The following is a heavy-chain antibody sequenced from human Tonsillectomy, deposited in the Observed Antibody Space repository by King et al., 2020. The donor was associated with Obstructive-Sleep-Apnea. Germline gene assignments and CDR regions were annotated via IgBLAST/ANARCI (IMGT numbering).Heavy chain of an antibody. CDR1: GYSFTSYW. CDR3: ARKGLGYGSGGSCYSEKGNWFDP. J-gene: IGHJ5*02. Sequence: EVQLVESGAEVKKPGESLRISCKGSGYSFTSYWISWVRQMPGKGLEWMGRIDPSDSYTNYSPSFQGHVTISADKSISTAYLQGSSLKASDTAMYYCARKGLGYGSGGSCYSEKGNWFDPWGQGTLVTVSS. D-gene: IGHD2-15*01. V-gene: IGHV5-10-1*01. CDR2: IDPSDSYT.